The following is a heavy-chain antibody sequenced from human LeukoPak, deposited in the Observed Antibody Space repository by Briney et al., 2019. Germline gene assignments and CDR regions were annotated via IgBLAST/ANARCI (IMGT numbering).Heavy chain of an antibody. V-gene: IGHV3-21*06. J-gene: IGHJ4*02. Sequence: GGSLTLSCAASGFTFSTYSMNWVRQAPGKGLEWVSYISFSSTYIYYADSVKGRFTISRDNANNSLYLQVNSLRADDTAVYYCTRDLDRRYFDYWGQGTLVTVSS. CDR3: TRDLDRRYFDY. CDR2: ISFSSTYI. D-gene: IGHD3/OR15-3a*01. CDR1: GFTFSTYS.